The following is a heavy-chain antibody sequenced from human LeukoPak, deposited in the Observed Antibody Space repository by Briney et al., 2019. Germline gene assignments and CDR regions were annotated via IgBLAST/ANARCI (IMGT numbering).Heavy chain of an antibody. CDR2: IYPGVSDT. Sequence: GESLKISCKGSGYSFTTYWIGWVRQMPGKGLEWMGIIYPGVSDTRYNPSFQGQVTISADKSISTAYLQWSSLKASDTAMYYCARHAYCGSTSRYSPYYYMDIWGKGTTVTVSS. D-gene: IGHD2-2*02. CDR1: GYSFTTYW. CDR3: ARHAYCGSTSRYSPYYYMDI. V-gene: IGHV5-51*01. J-gene: IGHJ6*03.